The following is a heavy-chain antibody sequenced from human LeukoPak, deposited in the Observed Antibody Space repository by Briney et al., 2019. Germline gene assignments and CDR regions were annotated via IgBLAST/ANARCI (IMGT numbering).Heavy chain of an antibody. CDR3: ARGYYDSSGYLYFDY. CDR1: GFTFSSYA. Sequence: PGGSLRLSCVVSGFTFSSYAMSWVRQAPGKGLEWVSGISGSGGSTYYADSVKGRFTISRDNSKNTLYLQMNSLRAEDTAVYYCARGYYDSSGYLYFDYWGQGTLVTVSS. J-gene: IGHJ4*02. D-gene: IGHD3-22*01. V-gene: IGHV3-23*01. CDR2: ISGSGGST.